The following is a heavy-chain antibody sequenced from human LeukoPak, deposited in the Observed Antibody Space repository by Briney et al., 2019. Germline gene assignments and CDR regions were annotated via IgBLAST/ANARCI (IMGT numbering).Heavy chain of an antibody. Sequence: ASVKVSCKASGYTFTSYWIGWVRQMPGKGLEWLGIIYPGDSDTRYSPSFQGQVTISADKSISTAYLQWSSLKASDTAMYYCARDGYNGNDYWGQGTLVTVSS. V-gene: IGHV5-51*01. CDR1: GYTFTSYW. D-gene: IGHD5-24*01. CDR3: ARDGYNGNDY. CDR2: IYPGDSDT. J-gene: IGHJ4*02.